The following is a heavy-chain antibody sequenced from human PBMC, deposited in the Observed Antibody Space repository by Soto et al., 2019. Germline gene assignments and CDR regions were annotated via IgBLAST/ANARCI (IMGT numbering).Heavy chain of an antibody. D-gene: IGHD2-21*02. V-gene: IGHV1-18*01. CDR1: GYTFTSYG. J-gene: IGHJ6*02. CDR3: ARAVIGLGGNSIYYYGMDV. Sequence: QVPLVQSGAEVKKPGASVKVSCKASGYTFTSYGISWVRQAPGQGLEWMGWISAYNGNTNYAQKLQGRVTMTTDTSTSTAYMELRSLRSDDTAVYYCARAVIGLGGNSIYYYGMDVWGQGTTVTVSS. CDR2: ISAYNGNT.